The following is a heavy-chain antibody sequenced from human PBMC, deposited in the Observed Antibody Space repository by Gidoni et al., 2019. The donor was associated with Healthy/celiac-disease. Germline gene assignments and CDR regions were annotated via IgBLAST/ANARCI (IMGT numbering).Heavy chain of an antibody. CDR3: AKDHGSTPGDTDY. V-gene: IGHV3-30*18. J-gene: IGHJ4*02. CDR2: ISYDGSNK. CDR1: GFPFSSYG. D-gene: IGHD2-2*01. Sequence: QVQLVVSGGGVVQPGRSLRLSCQDPGFPFSSYGMHWVRQAPRKGLEWVAVISYDGSNKDYADSVKGRFTISRDNSKNTLYLQMNSLRAEDTAVYYCAKDHGSTPGDTDYWGQGTLVTVSS.